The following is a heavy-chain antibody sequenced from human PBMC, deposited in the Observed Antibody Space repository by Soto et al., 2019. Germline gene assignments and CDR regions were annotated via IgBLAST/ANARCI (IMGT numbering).Heavy chain of an antibody. D-gene: IGHD2-15*01. CDR3: ARLPVVDAFDI. CDR2: INAGNGNT. V-gene: IGHV1-3*01. J-gene: IGHJ3*02. CDR1: GYTFTSYA. Sequence: QVQLVQSGAEVKKPGASVKVSCKASGYTFTSYAMHWLRQAPGQRLEWMGWINAGNGNTKYSQKFQGRVTITRDTTASTAYMELSSLRSEDTAVYYYARLPVVDAFDIWGQGTMVTVSS.